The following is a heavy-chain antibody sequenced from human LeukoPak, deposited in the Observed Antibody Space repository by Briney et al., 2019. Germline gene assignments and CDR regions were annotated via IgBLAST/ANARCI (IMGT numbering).Heavy chain of an antibody. V-gene: IGHV4-59*01. CDR3: ARGGYCSSSSCYGDDAFDI. Sequence: SETLSLTCTVSGGSISNYYWSWIRQSPGEGLEWIGYIYYSGSTNYKPSLMSRVTISVYTPRNQFSLRLSSVTAADTAMYYCARGGYCSSSSCYGDDAFDIWGQGTMVTVSS. D-gene: IGHD2-2*01. J-gene: IGHJ3*02. CDR1: GGSISNYY. CDR2: IYYSGST.